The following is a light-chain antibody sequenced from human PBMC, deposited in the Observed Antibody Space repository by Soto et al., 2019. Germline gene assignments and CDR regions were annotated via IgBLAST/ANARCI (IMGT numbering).Light chain of an antibody. CDR2: GAS. V-gene: IGKV3-20*01. CDR3: QQYGSSPWT. CDR1: QSVSSSF. J-gene: IGKJ1*01. Sequence: EIVLKQSPGTLSLSPGERATLSCRASQSVSSSFLAWYQQKPGQAPRLLIYGASSRATGIRDRFSGSGSGTDFTLTISGLEPEDFAVYYCQQYGSSPWTFGQGTKVEIK.